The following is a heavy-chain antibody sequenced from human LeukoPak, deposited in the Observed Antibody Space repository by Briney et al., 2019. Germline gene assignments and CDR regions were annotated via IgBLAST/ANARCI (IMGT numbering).Heavy chain of an antibody. Sequence: PGGSLRLSCAAPGFTFSSYGMHWVRQAPGKGLEWVAVIWYDGSNKYYADSVKGRFTISRDNSKNTLYLQMNSLRAEDTAVYYCARDSGTNYGGNGSLDYWGQGTLVTVSS. CDR2: IWYDGSNK. V-gene: IGHV3-33*01. CDR1: GFTFSSYG. D-gene: IGHD4-17*01. J-gene: IGHJ4*02. CDR3: ARDSGTNYGGNGSLDY.